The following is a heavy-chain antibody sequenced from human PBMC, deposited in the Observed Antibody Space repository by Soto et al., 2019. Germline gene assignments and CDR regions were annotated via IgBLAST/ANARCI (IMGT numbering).Heavy chain of an antibody. CDR1: GGTFSSYT. CDR3: ACDYGSGSYHANYYYYYYMDV. D-gene: IGHD3-10*01. J-gene: IGHJ6*03. Sequence: GASVKVSCKASGGTFSSYTISWVRQAPGQGLEWMGRIIPILGIANYAQKLQGRVTITADKSTSTAYMELSSLRSEDTAVYYFACDYGSGSYHANYYYYYYMDVWGKGTTVTVSS. V-gene: IGHV1-69*02. CDR2: IIPILGIA.